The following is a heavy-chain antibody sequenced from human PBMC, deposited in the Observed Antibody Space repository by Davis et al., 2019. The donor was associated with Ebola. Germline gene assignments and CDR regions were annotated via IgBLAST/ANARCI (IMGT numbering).Heavy chain of an antibody. CDR3: ARGWLRRGMDV. J-gene: IGHJ6*04. CDR1: GDSVSSGG. V-gene: IGHV6-1*01. D-gene: IGHD5-18*01. CDR2: TYYNSKWYN. Sequence: PSETLSLTCAISGDSVSSGGWNWIRQSPSRGLEWLGRTYYNSKWYNDYAVSVKSRITISPDTSKNQFSLQLDSVTPEDAALYYCARGWLRRGMDVWGEGTTVTVSS.